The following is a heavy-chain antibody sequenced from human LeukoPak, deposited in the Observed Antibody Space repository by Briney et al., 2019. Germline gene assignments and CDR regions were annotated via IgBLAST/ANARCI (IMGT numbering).Heavy chain of an antibody. Sequence: SETLSLTCTVSGGSISSYYWSWIRQPPGKGLEWIGYIYYSGSTNYNPSLKSRVTISVDTSKNQFSLKLSSVTAADTAVYYCARRGGKVDYWGQGTLVTVSS. V-gene: IGHV4-59*08. D-gene: IGHD4-23*01. CDR2: IYYSGST. CDR3: ARRGGKVDY. J-gene: IGHJ4*02. CDR1: GGSISSYY.